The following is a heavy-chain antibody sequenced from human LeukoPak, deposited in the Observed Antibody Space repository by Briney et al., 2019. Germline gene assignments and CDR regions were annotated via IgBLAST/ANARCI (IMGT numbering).Heavy chain of an antibody. D-gene: IGHD6-13*01. CDR1: GYTFTGYY. CDR3: ARCPYSSSSHFDY. CDR2: INPNSGGT. V-gene: IGHV1-2*02. J-gene: IGHJ4*02. Sequence: ASVKVSCKASGYTFTGYYMHWVRQAPGQGLEWMGWINPNSGGTNYAQKFQGRATMTRDTSISTAYMELSRLRSDDTAVYYCARCPYSSSSHFDYWGQGTLVTVSS.